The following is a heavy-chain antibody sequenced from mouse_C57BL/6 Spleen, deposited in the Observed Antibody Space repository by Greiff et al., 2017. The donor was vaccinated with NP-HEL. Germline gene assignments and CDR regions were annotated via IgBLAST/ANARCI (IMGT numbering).Heavy chain of an antibody. J-gene: IGHJ3*01. D-gene: IGHD2-4*01. V-gene: IGHV5-17*01. Sequence: EVLLVESGAGLVKPGGSLKLSCAASGFTFSDYGMHWVRQAPEKGLEWVAYISSGSSTIYYADTVKGRFTISRDNAKNTLFLQMTSLRSEDTAMYYCARDDYGGFAYWGQGTLVTVSA. CDR1: GFTFSDYG. CDR2: ISSGSSTI. CDR3: ARDDYGGFAY.